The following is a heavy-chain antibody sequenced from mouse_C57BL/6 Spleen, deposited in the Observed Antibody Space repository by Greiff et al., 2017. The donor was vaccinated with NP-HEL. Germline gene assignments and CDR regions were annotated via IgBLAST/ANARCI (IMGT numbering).Heavy chain of an antibody. D-gene: IGHD2-3*01. J-gene: IGHJ4*01. CDR2: IDPANGNT. V-gene: IGHV14-3*01. Sequence: EVQLQQSGAELVRPGASVKLSCTASGFNIKDDYMHWVKQRPEQGLEWIGRIDPANGNTKYAPKFQGKATITADTSSNTAYLQLSSLTSEDTAIYYCARPDGYYAMDYWGQGTSVTVSS. CDR3: ARPDGYYAMDY. CDR1: GFNIKDDY.